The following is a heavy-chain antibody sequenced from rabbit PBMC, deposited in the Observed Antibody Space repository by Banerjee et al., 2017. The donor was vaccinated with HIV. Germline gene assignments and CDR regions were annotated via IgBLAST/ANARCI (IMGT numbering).Heavy chain of an antibody. CDR3: ARDLAGVIGRNFNL. J-gene: IGHJ4*01. CDR1: AFSFSNKYV. CDR2: INTSSGNT. V-gene: IGHV1S45*01. Sequence: QEQLEESGGDLVKPEGSLTLTCTASAFSFSNKYVMCWVRQAPGKGLEWIACINTSSGNTVYATWAKGRFTISRTSSTTVALQMTSLTAADTATYFCARDLAGVIGRNFNLWGPGTLVTVS. D-gene: IGHD4-1*01.